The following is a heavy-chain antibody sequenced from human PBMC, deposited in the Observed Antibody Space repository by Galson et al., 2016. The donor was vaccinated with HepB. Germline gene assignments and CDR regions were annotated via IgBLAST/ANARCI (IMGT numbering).Heavy chain of an antibody. CDR2: IYHSGST. D-gene: IGHD5-18*01. J-gene: IGHJ4*02. CDR3: ARAVDAAMVPEIYLEY. Sequence: TLSLTCTVSGSSISSTGYSWSWIRRPPGKGLEWIGDIYHSGSTHYNPSLKSRATILKDRSKNHFSLRLNSVTAADTAVYYCARAVDAAMVPEIYLEYWGQGSPVTVSS. CDR1: GSSISSTGYS. V-gene: IGHV4-30-2*01.